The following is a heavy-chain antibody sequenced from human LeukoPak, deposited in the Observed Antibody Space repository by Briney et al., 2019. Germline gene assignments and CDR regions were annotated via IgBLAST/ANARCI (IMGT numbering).Heavy chain of an antibody. D-gene: IGHD3-9*01. CDR2: ISSSGSTI. Sequence: PGGSLRLSCTASGFTFISYEMNWVRQAPGKGLEWVSYISSSGSTIYYADSVKGRFTISRDNAKNSLYLQMNSLRAEDTAVYYCAREDILTGYFIDYWGQGTLVTVSS. J-gene: IGHJ4*02. V-gene: IGHV3-48*03. CDR3: AREDILTGYFIDY. CDR1: GFTFISYE.